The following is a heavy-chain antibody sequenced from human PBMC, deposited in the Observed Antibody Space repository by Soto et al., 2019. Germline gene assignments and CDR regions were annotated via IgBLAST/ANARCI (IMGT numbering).Heavy chain of an antibody. Sequence: GASVKVSCKASGGTFSSYAISWVRQDHGQGLEWMGGIIPIFGTANYAQKFQGRVTITADESTSTAYMELSSLRSEDTAVYYCARKGYDYVRGSSRFDPWGQGTLVTVSS. D-gene: IGHD3-16*01. V-gene: IGHV1-69*13. CDR1: GGTFSSYA. CDR2: IIPIFGTA. CDR3: ARKGYDYVRGSSRFDP. J-gene: IGHJ5*02.